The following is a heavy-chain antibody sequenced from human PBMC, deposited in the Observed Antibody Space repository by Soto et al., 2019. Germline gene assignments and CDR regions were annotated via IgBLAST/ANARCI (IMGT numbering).Heavy chain of an antibody. CDR2: INPNSGGT. D-gene: IGHD4-17*01. CDR1: GYTFTGYY. V-gene: IGHV1-2*02. Sequence: GGSVKVSCKASGYTFTGYYMHWVRQAPGQGLEWMGWINPNSGGTNYAQKFQGRVTMTRDTSISTAYMELSRLRSDDTAVYYCARDHEGFYGDYTFDIWGQGTMVTVSS. CDR3: ARDHEGFYGDYTFDI. J-gene: IGHJ3*02.